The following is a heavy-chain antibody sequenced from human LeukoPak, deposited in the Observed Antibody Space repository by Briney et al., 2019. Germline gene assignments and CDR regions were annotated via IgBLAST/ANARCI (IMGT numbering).Heavy chain of an antibody. CDR3: SRGPIQLWMHNGMDV. D-gene: IGHD5-24*01. Sequence: PGRSPRLSCAASGFTPGDHAMTWVRQAPGKGLEWVAFIRSNAYRGTTEYAPSVKGRFSISRDDSKSVVYLQMNGLKSEDTAVYYCSRGPIQLWMHNGMDVWGQGTTVTVSS. J-gene: IGHJ6*02. CDR1: GFTPGDHA. V-gene: IGHV3-49*04. CDR2: IRSNAYRGTT.